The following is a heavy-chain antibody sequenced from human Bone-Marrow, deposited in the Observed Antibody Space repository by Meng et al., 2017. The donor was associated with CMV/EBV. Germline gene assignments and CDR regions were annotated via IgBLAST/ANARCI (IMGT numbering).Heavy chain of an antibody. CDR2: INPNSGGT. Sequence: ASVKVSCKASGYTFTGYYMHWVRQAPGQGLEWMGWINPNSGGTNYAQKFQGRVTMTRDTSISTAYMELSRLRSDDTAVYYCAVADIVVVPAAIRLYYFDYWRQGTLVTVSS. D-gene: IGHD2-2*02. V-gene: IGHV1-2*02. CDR3: AVADIVVVPAAIRLYYFDY. J-gene: IGHJ4*02. CDR1: GYTFTGYY.